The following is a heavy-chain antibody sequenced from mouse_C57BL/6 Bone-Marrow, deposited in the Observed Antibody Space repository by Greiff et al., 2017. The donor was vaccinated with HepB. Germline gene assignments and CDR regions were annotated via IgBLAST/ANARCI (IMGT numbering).Heavy chain of an antibody. V-gene: IGHV1-19*01. CDR3: ARQGPRQLRLPWFAY. J-gene: IGHJ3*01. D-gene: IGHD3-2*02. CDR2: INPYNGGT. CDR1: GYTFTDYY. Sequence: EVQLVESGPVLVKPGASVKMSCKASGYTFTDYYMNWVKQSHGKSLEWIGVINPYNGGTSYNQKFKGKATLTVDKSSSTAYMELNSLTSEDSAVYYCARQGPRQLRLPWFAYWGQGTLVTVSA.